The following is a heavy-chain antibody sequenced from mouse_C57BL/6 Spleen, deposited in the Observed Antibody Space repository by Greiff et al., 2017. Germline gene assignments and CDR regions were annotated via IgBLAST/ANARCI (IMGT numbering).Heavy chain of an antibody. CDR1: GFNFKDYY. D-gene: IGHD1-1*01. V-gene: IGHV14-1*01. Sequence: VQLQQSGAELVRPGASVKLSCTASGFNFKDYYMHWVKQRPEQGLEWIGRIDPEDGDTDYAPKFKGKATMTADTSSNTAYRQLSSLTSEDTAVYYCTPYFPWFAYWGQGTLVTVSA. CDR3: TPYFPWFAY. CDR2: IDPEDGDT. J-gene: IGHJ3*01.